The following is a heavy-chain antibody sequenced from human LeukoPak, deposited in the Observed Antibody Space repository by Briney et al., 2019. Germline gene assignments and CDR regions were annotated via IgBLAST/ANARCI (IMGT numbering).Heavy chain of an antibody. CDR1: GFTFSSYE. J-gene: IGHJ4*02. CDR2: ISSSGSTI. CDR3: ASGGYSGCDLDY. Sequence: GGSLRLSCAASGFTFSSYEMNWVRQAPGKGLEWVSYISSSGSTIYYADSVKGRFTISRDNAKNSLYLQMNSLRAEDTAVYYCASGGYSGCDLDYWGQGTLVTVSS. D-gene: IGHD5-12*01. V-gene: IGHV3-48*03.